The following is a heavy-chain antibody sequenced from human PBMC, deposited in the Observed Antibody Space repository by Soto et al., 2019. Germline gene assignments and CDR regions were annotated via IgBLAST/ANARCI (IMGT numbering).Heavy chain of an antibody. CDR3: ARAELSGGDCYRH. CDR1: GGSISSGGYY. CDR2: IYYSGST. J-gene: IGHJ4*02. D-gene: IGHD2-21*02. Sequence: QVQLQESGPGLVKPSQTLSLTCTVSGGSISSGGYYWSWIRQHPGKGLEGIGYIYYSGSTYYNPSLKSRVTISVDTSKNQFSLKLSSVTAADTAVYYCARAELSGGDCYRHWGQGTLVTVSS. V-gene: IGHV4-31*03.